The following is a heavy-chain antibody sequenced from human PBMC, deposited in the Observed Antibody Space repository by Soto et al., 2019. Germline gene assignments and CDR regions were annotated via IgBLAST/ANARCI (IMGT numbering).Heavy chain of an antibody. D-gene: IGHD3-3*01. CDR2: ITWDGGRA. CDR1: GVSFDGCT. J-gene: IGHJ5*01. V-gene: IGHV3-43*01. CDR3: AKASFDQWSAQPPYSWF. Sequence: GRSLKLCCAASGVSFDGCTMSWVGLGLGKGLEWVSLITWDGGRAQYADSVKGRFTISRDNSKDSLYLQMNSLKTEDTALYYCAKASFDQWSAQPPYSWF.